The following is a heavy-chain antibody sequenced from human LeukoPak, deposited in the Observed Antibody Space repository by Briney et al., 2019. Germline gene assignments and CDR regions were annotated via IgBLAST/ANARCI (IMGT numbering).Heavy chain of an antibody. J-gene: IGHJ6*02. V-gene: IGHV3-74*01. CDR3: ASNEYSSSGSGQVDV. CDR2: INIDESTA. CDR1: GFTFSNYW. D-gene: IGHD5-18*01. Sequence: GGSLRLSCVASGFTFSNYWLHWVRQAPGKGLVWVSRINIDESTANYADSVKGRFTISRDNAKNTLYLQMNSLRAEDTAVYYCASNEYSSSGSGQVDVWGQGATVTVSS.